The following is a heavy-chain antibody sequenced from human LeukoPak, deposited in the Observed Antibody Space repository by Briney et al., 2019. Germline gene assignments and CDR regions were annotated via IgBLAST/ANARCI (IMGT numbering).Heavy chain of an antibody. CDR3: ARSYYSIYFDY. Sequence: PGRSLRLSCAASGFTFSSYAMHWVRQAPGKGLEWVAVISYDGSNKYYADSEKGRFTISRDNSKNTLYLQMNSLRAEDTAVYYCARSYYSIYFDYWGQGTLVTVSS. V-gene: IGHV3-30-3*01. D-gene: IGHD1-26*01. CDR1: GFTFSSYA. J-gene: IGHJ4*02. CDR2: ISYDGSNK.